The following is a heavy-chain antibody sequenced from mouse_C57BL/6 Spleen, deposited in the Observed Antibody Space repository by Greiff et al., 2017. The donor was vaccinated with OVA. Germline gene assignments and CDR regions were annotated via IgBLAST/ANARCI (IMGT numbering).Heavy chain of an antibody. D-gene: IGHD2-4*01. CDR2: ISYDGSN. V-gene: IGHV3-6*01. J-gene: IGHJ4*01. CDR1: GYSITSGYY. CDR3: ASKGLRGAMDY. Sequence: VQLQQSGPGLVKPSQSLSLTCSVTGYSITSGYYWNWIRQFPGNKLEWMGYISYDGSNNYNPSLKNRISITRDTSKNQFFLKLNSVTTEDTATYYCASKGLRGAMDYWGQGTSVTVSS.